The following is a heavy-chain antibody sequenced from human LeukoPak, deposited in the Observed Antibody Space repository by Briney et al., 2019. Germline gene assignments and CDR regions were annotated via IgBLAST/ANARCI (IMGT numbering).Heavy chain of an antibody. V-gene: IGHV4-30-2*01. CDR2: IYHSGST. CDR3: ARGYGTFDF. CDR1: GGSINSGGYS. D-gene: IGHD5-18*01. J-gene: IGHJ4*02. Sequence: SETLPLTCAASGGSINSGGYSWSCIRPPPGQGVEWRGYIYHSGSTYYNPSLKSRVTMSVDRSKNHFSLKLNSVTAADTAVYYCARGYGTFDFWGQGILVTVSS.